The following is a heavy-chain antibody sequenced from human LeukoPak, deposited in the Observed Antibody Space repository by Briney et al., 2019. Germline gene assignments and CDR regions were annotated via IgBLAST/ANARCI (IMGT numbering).Heavy chain of an antibody. Sequence: PSETLSLTCTVSGGSISSYYWSWIRQPPGKGLEWIGYIYYSGSTNYNPSLKSRVTISVDTSKNQFSLKLSSVTAADTAVYYCARAEVLLWFGEARDYYYYGMDVWGQGTTVTVSS. J-gene: IGHJ6*02. CDR2: IYYSGST. CDR3: ARAEVLLWFGEARDYYYYGMDV. CDR1: GGSISSYY. V-gene: IGHV4-59*01. D-gene: IGHD3-10*01.